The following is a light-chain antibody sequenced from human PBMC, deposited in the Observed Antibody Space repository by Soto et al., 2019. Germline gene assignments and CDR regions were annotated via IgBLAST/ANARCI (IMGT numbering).Light chain of an antibody. J-gene: IGLJ1*01. CDR3: CSYAGSYTHV. Sequence: QASLTQSRSVSGSPGQSVTISCTGTSSDVGRYNFVSWYQQHPDKAPKLMIYDVIKRPSGVPDRFSGSKSGNTASLTIYGLQAEDEADYHCCSYAGSYTHVFGTGTKVTVL. CDR1: SSDVGRYNF. CDR2: DVI. V-gene: IGLV2-11*01.